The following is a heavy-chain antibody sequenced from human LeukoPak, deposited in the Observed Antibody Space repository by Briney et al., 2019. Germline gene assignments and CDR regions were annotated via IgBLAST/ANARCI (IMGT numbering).Heavy chain of an antibody. CDR3: AREGGSSWYYFDY. CDR1: GFTVSSNY. Sequence: GGSLRLSCAASGFTVSSNYMSWVRQAPGKGREWGSFIYSGVSTYYADSVKGRSTISRDNSKNTLYLQMNSLRAEDTAVYYCAREGGSSWYYFDYWGQGTLVTVSS. D-gene: IGHD6-13*01. V-gene: IGHV3-53*01. CDR2: IYSGVST. J-gene: IGHJ4*02.